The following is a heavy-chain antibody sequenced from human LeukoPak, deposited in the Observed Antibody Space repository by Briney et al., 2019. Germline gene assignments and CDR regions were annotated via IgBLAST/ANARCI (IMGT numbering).Heavy chain of an antibody. Sequence: ASVKVSCKVSGYTLTELSMHWVRQAPGKGLEWMGGFDPEDGETIYAQKFQGRVTMTEDTSTDTAYMELSSLRSEDTAVYYCATDLRFDSSGSAFDYWGQGTLVTASS. V-gene: IGHV1-24*01. D-gene: IGHD3-22*01. J-gene: IGHJ4*02. CDR2: FDPEDGET. CDR1: GYTLTELS. CDR3: ATDLRFDSSGSAFDY.